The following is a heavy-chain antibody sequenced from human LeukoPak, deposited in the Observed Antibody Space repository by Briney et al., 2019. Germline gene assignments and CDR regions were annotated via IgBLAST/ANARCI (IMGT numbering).Heavy chain of an antibody. Sequence: ASVKVSCKASGYTFTSYDINWVRQATGQGLEWMGWMNPNSGNTGYAQKFQGRVTITRNTSISTAYMELSSLRSEDTAVYYCARGLSSGWSQPYYFDYWGQGTLVTVSS. V-gene: IGHV1-8*03. CDR2: MNPNSGNT. CDR3: ARGLSSGWSQPYYFDY. J-gene: IGHJ4*02. CDR1: GYTFTSYD. D-gene: IGHD6-19*01.